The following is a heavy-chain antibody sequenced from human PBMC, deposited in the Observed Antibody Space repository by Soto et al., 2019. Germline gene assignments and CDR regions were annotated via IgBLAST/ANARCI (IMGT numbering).Heavy chain of an antibody. Sequence: QVQLVQSGAEVKKSGASVKVSCKPSGYSFSDYFIQRVRQAPGQGLEWVAWINPKTAATNYAKKFQGRVSLTWDTSSTTAYMELTRLRPDDTAVYYCARIKWGLNYYNGMDVWGQGTTVIVSS. CDR3: ARIKWGLNYYNGMDV. J-gene: IGHJ6*02. CDR1: GYSFSDYF. V-gene: IGHV1-2*02. CDR2: INPKTAAT. D-gene: IGHD1-26*01.